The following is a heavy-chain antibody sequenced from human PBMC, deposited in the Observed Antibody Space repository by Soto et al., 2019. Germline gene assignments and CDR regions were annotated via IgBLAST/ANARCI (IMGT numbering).Heavy chain of an antibody. Sequence: QVQLVQSGAEVKKPGSSVKVSCKTSGSTFGSYAISWVRQAPGQGLEWMGGIIPIFSTPNYAQKFQGRVTITADESTSTAYMELSSLRSEDTAVYYCARPIQYYFDTSAQSAWFDPWGQGTLVTVSS. J-gene: IGHJ5*02. CDR3: ARPIQYYFDTSAQSAWFDP. D-gene: IGHD3-22*01. V-gene: IGHV1-69*12. CDR1: GSTFGSYA. CDR2: IIPIFSTP.